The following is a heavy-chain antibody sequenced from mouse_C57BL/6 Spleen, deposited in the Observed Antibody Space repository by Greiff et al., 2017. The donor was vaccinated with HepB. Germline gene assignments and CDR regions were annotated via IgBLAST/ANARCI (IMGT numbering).Heavy chain of an antibody. J-gene: IGHJ4*01. CDR1: GYTFTSYW. Sequence: QVQLKQPGAELVKPGASVKVSCKASGYTFTSYWMHWVKQRPGQGLEWIGRIHPSDSDTNYNQKFKGKATLTVDKSSSTAYMQLSSLTSEDSAVYYCAIGLILEGYAMDYWGQGTSVTVSS. CDR3: AIGLILEGYAMDY. CDR2: IHPSDSDT. D-gene: IGHD1-1*01. V-gene: IGHV1-74*01.